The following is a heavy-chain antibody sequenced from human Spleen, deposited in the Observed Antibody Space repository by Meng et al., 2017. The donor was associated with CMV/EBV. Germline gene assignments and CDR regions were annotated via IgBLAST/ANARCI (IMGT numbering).Heavy chain of an antibody. CDR3: ARAVTIFGVVKFDY. CDR1: FQLSTGGVG. D-gene: IGHD3-3*01. J-gene: IGHJ4*02. Sequence: FQLSTGGVGVGWFRQPPGKALEWLALINWNDEKRYRPSLQTRLTISKDTSKNQVVLTRANVDPADTATYYCARAVTIFGVVKFDYWGQGSLVTVSS. CDR2: INWNDEK. V-gene: IGHV2-5*01.